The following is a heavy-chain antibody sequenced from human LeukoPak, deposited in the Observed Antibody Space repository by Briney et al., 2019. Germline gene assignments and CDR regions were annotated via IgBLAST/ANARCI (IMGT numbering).Heavy chain of an antibody. V-gene: IGHV4-59*01. CDR3: ARVLDLSKRGLDAFDI. J-gene: IGHJ3*02. Sequence: NPSETLSLTCTVSGDSISSYYWSWLRQPPGKGLEWIGHVYYSGSTNYNPSLKSRVTISVDTSKKQFSLKLSSATAADTAVYYCARVLDLSKRGLDAFDIWGQGTMVTVSS. CDR1: GDSISSYY. CDR2: VYYSGST. D-gene: IGHD3-16*01.